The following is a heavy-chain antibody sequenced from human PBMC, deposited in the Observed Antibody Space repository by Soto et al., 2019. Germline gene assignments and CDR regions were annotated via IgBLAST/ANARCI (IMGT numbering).Heavy chain of an antibody. J-gene: IGHJ5*02. CDR2: MNPNSGNT. V-gene: IGHV1-8*01. Sequence: ASVKVSCKASGYTVTSYDINWVRQATGQGLEWMGWMNPNSGNTGYAQKFQGRVTMTRNTSISTAYMELSSLRSEDTAVYYCARRGISGSYTNWFDPWGQGTLVTVSS. CDR3: ARRGISGSYTNWFDP. CDR1: GYTVTSYD. D-gene: IGHD1-26*01.